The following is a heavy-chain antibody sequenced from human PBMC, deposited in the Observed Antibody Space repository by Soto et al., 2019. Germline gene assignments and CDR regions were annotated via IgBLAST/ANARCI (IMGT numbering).Heavy chain of an antibody. V-gene: IGHV3-23*01. CDR1: EFTFSSYA. D-gene: IGHD6-19*01. Sequence: PGGSLRLSCAASEFTFSSYAMSWVRQAPGKGLEWVSAISGSGGSTYYADSVKGRFTISRDNSKNTLYLQMNSLRAEDTAVYYCAKAYSSGWYCGIGGQGTLVTVSS. CDR3: AKAYSSGWYCGI. CDR2: ISGSGGST. J-gene: IGHJ4*02.